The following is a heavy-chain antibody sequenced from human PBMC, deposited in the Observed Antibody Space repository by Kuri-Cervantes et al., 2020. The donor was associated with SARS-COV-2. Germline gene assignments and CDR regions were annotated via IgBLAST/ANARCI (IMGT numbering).Heavy chain of an antibody. D-gene: IGHD4-23*01. V-gene: IGHV1-18*01. CDR1: ETTFPNYD. CDR2: INTYNGNT. Sequence: ASVKVSCKAPETTFPNYDINWVRQATGQGLEWMGSINTYNGNTNYAQIIQGRVTMTTDTSTSTAFMELRSLRSFDTAVYYCARSHTLYGGNSSPWDYWGQGTLVTVSS. J-gene: IGHJ4*02. CDR3: ARSHTLYGGNSSPWDY.